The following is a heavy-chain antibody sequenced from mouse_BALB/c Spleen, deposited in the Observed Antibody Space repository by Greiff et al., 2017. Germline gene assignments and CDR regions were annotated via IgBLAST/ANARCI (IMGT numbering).Heavy chain of an antibody. CDR1: GFSLTDYG. CDR3: AKRLYYRYDGGMFAY. J-gene: IGHJ3*01. CDR2: IWGGGST. D-gene: IGHD2-14*01. V-gene: IGHV2-6-5*01. Sequence: VNVVESGPGLVAPSQSLSITCTVSGFSLTDYGVSWIRQPPGKGLEWLGVIWGGGSTYYNSALKSRLSISKDNSKSQVFLKMNSLQTDDTAMYYCAKRLYYRYDGGMFAYWGQGTLVTVSA.